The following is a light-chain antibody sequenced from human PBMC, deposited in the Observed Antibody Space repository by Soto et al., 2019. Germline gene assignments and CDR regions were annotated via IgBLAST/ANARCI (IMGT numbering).Light chain of an antibody. J-gene: IGKJ3*01. CDR1: QSISSY. CDR3: QQSSNWPLT. V-gene: IGKV3-11*01. Sequence: DIVLTQSPATLSLSPGERATLSCRASQSISSYLVWFQQKPGQAPRLLIYDASARATGIPARFSGGRSGTDFALTISSLEPEDFAVYYCQQSSNWPLTFGPGTKVDIK. CDR2: DAS.